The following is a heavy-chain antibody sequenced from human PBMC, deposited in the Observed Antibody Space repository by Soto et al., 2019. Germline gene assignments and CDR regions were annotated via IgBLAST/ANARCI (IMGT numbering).Heavy chain of an antibody. CDR1: GGSISRGGYY. V-gene: IGHV4-31*03. Sequence: SETLSLTCTVSGGSISRGGYYWSWSRQHPGKGLEWIGYIYYTGSTYYNPSLKSRVTISLDTSKNQFSLRLSSVTAADTAVYYCARDREQYYDDVWGSYRYFDYWGQGTLVAVSS. D-gene: IGHD3-16*02. J-gene: IGHJ4*02. CDR3: ARDREQYYDDVWGSYRYFDY. CDR2: IYYTGST.